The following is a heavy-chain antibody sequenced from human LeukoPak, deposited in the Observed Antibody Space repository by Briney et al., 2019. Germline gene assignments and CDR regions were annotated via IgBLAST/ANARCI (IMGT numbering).Heavy chain of an antibody. D-gene: IGHD6-6*01. V-gene: IGHV3-23*01. CDR1: GFTFSSYA. CDR2: ISAGGGST. J-gene: IGHJ3*02. Sequence: GGSLRLSCAASGFTFSSYAMSWVRQAPGKGLEWVSGISAGGGSTYYADSVKGQFTISGDNSKNTLYLQMNSLRAEDTAVYYCAKSRRFSSDGFDILGQGTMVTVSS. CDR3: AKSRRFSSDGFDI.